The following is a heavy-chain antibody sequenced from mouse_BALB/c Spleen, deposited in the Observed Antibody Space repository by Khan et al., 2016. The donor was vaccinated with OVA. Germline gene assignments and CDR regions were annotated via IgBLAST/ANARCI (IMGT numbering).Heavy chain of an antibody. V-gene: IGHV5-6*01. CDR1: GFTFSTYG. D-gene: IGHD1-1*01. J-gene: IGHJ3*01. CDR2: ISSGGSYT. CDR3: ARLAYYYDSEGFAY. Sequence: DVQLVESGGDLVKPEGSLKLSCAASGFTFSTYGMSWVRQTSDKRLEWVATISSGGSYTYYPDSVQGRFTISRDNAKNTLYLQMSSLESEDTAMFYWARLAYYYDSEGFAYWGQGTLVTVSA.